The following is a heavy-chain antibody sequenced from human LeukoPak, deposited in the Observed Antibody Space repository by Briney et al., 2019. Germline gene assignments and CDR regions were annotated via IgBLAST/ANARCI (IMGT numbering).Heavy chain of an antibody. CDR1: GGSISSYY. CDR3: ARTFGHTILTGYYT. CDR2: IYYSGST. D-gene: IGHD3-9*01. J-gene: IGHJ5*02. Sequence: PSETLSLTCTVSGGSISSYYWSWIRQPPGKGLEWIGYIYYSGSTYYNPSLKSRVTISVDTSKNQFSLKLSSVTAADTAVYYCARTFGHTILTGYYTWGQGTLVTVSS. V-gene: IGHV4-59*08.